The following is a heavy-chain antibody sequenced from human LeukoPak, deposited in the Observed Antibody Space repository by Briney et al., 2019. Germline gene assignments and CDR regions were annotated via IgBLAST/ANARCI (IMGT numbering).Heavy chain of an antibody. Sequence: SETLSLTCAVSGASISSHYWSWIRQPPGKGLEWIGYTSGSISDNPSLKSRVAVSVDPSQNQVFLSLTSVTAADTAVYYCARVLAIFGLDTTDFYMDVWGKGTTVTVSS. D-gene: IGHD3/OR15-3a*01. CDR3: ARVLAIFGLDTTDFYMDV. CDR2: TSGSI. CDR1: GASISSHY. V-gene: IGHV4-59*11. J-gene: IGHJ6*03.